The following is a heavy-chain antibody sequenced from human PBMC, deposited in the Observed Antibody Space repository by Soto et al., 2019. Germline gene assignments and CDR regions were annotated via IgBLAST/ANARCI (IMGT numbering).Heavy chain of an antibody. D-gene: IGHD1-26*01. V-gene: IGHV3-23*01. J-gene: IGHJ4*02. CDR2: ISGGCGT. CDR1: GFRFSNCS. Sequence: GSLRLSCAASGFRFSNCSMYWVRQAPGKGLEWVSGISGGCGTYYADSVKGRFIISRDNSKNTVYLQMNSLRAEDTAFYYCAKDSISDRETFNFDTWGQEALVTFSS. CDR3: AKDSISDRETFNFDT.